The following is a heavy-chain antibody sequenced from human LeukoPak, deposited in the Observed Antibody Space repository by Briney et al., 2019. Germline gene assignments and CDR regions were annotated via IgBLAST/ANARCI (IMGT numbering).Heavy chain of an antibody. CDR1: GYTFANFG. V-gene: IGHV1-18*01. Sequence: GASVKVSCTASGYTFANFGVSWVRQVPGQGLEWMGWISSYNGDTNYAQNLQGRITMTTDVSTTTAYMELTSLRADDTAIYFCARVFHDSSGYYPYYFDYWGQGTLVTVSS. CDR2: ISSYNGDT. D-gene: IGHD3-22*01. J-gene: IGHJ4*02. CDR3: ARVFHDSSGYYPYYFDY.